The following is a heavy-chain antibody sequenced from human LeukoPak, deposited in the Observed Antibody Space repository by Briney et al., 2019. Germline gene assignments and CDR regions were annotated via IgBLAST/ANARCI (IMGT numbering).Heavy chain of an antibody. Sequence: ASVTVSCKASGYTFTDYYMHWVRQAPGQGLEWMGRINPNSGAADYAQEFQGRVTMTRDTSINTVYMELSRLRSDDTAVYYCARASYSNYATHFDYWGQGTLVTVSS. CDR3: ARASYSNYATHFDY. J-gene: IGHJ4*02. D-gene: IGHD4-11*01. CDR2: INPNSGAA. V-gene: IGHV1-2*06. CDR1: GYTFTDYY.